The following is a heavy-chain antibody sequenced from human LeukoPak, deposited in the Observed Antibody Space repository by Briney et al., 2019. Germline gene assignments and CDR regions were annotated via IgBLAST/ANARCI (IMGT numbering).Heavy chain of an antibody. CDR3: ASGYGDYAPYYFDY. D-gene: IGHD4-17*01. V-gene: IGHV1-69*04. CDR1: GGTFSSYA. Sequence: ASVKVSCKASGGTFSSYAISWVRQAPGQGLEWMGRIIPILGIANYAQKFQGRVTITADKSTSTAYMELNSLRSEDTAVYYCASGYGDYAPYYFDYWGQGTLVTVSS. CDR2: IIPILGIA. J-gene: IGHJ4*02.